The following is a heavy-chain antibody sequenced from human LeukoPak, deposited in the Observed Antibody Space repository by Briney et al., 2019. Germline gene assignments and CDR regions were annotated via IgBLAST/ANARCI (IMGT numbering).Heavy chain of an antibody. Sequence: ASVKVSCKASGGTFSSYAISWVRQAPGQGLEWMGGIIPIFGTANYAQKFQGRVTITADKSTSTAYMELSSLRSEDTAVYYCARERPYDSSGYYPNNAFDTWGQGTMVTVSS. J-gene: IGHJ3*02. V-gene: IGHV1-69*06. CDR3: ARERPYDSSGYYPNNAFDT. CDR2: IIPIFGTA. CDR1: GGTFSSYA. D-gene: IGHD3-22*01.